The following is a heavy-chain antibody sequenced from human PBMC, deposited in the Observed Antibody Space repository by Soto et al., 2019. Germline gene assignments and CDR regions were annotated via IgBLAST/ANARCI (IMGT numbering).Heavy chain of an antibody. CDR1: GGSISSSSYY. V-gene: IGHV4-39*01. CDR3: ARPIYGEGEYFQH. CDR2: IYYSGST. Sequence: PSETLSLTCTVSGGSISSSSYYWGWIRQPPGKGLEWIGSIYYSGSTYYNPSLKSRVTISVDTSKNQFSLKLSSVTAADTAVYYCARPIYGEGEYFQHWGQSTLVTVSS. D-gene: IGHD4-17*01. J-gene: IGHJ1*01.